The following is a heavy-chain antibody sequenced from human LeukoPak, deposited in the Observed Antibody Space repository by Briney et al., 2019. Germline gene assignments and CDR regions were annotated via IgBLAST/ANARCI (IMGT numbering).Heavy chain of an antibody. CDR2: ISGSGGST. CDR1: GFTFSNYA. D-gene: IGHD1-26*01. CDR3: AKGYSGSYFDY. J-gene: IGHJ4*02. Sequence: GGSLRLSCAASGFTFSNYAMSWVRQPPGKGLEWVSTISGSGGSTYYADSVKGRLTISRDNSKNTLYLQMNSLRAEDTAVYYCAKGYSGSYFDYWGQGTLVTVSS. V-gene: IGHV3-23*01.